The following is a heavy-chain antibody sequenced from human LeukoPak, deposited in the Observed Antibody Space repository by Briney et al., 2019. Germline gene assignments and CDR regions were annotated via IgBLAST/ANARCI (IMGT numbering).Heavy chain of an antibody. Sequence: GGSLRLSCAASGFIFSRDSMNWVRQAPGKGLEWISYISHDSSVRYYADSVRGRFTISRDNAKNSLHLQMHSLRAEDTAVYYCAKGPLTEVAGTTWDYWGQGTLVTVSS. J-gene: IGHJ4*02. CDR1: GFIFSRDS. D-gene: IGHD6-19*01. V-gene: IGHV3-48*01. CDR2: ISHDSSVR. CDR3: AKGPLTEVAGTTWDY.